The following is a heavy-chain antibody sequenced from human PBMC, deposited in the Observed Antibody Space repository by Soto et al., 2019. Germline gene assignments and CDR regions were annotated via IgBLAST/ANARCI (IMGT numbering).Heavy chain of an antibody. CDR3: ARVPLYGDFFDY. J-gene: IGHJ4*02. CDR1: GGSFSGYY. D-gene: IGHD4-17*01. Sequence: LSLTCAVYGGSFSGYYWSWIRQPPGKGLEWIGEINHSGSTNYNPSLKSRVTISVDTSKNQFSLKLSSVTAADTAVYYCARVPLYGDFFDYWGQGTLVTVSS. CDR2: INHSGST. V-gene: IGHV4-34*01.